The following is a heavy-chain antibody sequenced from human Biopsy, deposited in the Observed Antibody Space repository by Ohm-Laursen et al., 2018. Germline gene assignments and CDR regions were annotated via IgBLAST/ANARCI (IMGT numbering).Heavy chain of an antibody. CDR2: VYYTGST. CDR3: ARDRGYYSDRTVPGYFDL. D-gene: IGHD3-22*01. Sequence: SETLSLTCTVPGDSISSYYWSWIRQPPGKGLEWIGYVYYTGSTDYNPSLQSRVTISVDTSKNHFSLRLRSVTPADTAIYCARDRGYYSDRTVPGYFDLWGRGTLVTVSS. V-gene: IGHV4-59*01. J-gene: IGHJ2*01. CDR1: GDSISSYY.